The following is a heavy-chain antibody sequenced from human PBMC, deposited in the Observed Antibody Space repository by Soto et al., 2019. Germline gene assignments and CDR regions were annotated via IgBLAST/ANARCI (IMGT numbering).Heavy chain of an antibody. D-gene: IGHD1-1*01. Sequence: ASVKVSCKASGYTFTSYDIYWVRPATGQGLEWMGWMNPNTGNSGYAQKFQGRVTVTSDTSINTVHMELSSLRSEDTAVYYCARRAETNGWNGFGADKYYFDFWGQGTLVTVSS. CDR2: MNPNTGNS. CDR3: ARRAETNGWNGFGADKYYFDF. CDR1: GYTFTSYD. V-gene: IGHV1-8*01. J-gene: IGHJ4*02.